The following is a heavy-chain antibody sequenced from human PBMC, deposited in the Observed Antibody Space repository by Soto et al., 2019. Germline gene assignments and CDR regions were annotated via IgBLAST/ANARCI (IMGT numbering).Heavy chain of an antibody. Sequence: GGSLRLSCAASGFTFSSYAMDWVRQAPGKGLEWVAFISYDGDNKDYAAAVKGRFTISRDNSMNTLHLQMNSLRPEDTALYYCAKPTSVTGRGSFDHWGQGVLVTV. CDR3: AKPTSVTGRGSFDH. CDR2: ISYDGDNK. J-gene: IGHJ4*02. V-gene: IGHV3-30*18. CDR1: GFTFSSYA. D-gene: IGHD4-17*01.